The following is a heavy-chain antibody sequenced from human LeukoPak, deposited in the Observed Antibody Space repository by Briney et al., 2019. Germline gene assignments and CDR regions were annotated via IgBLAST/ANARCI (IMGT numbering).Heavy chain of an antibody. CDR1: GFTFSSYG. CDR3: AREKPKGDYVMDY. J-gene: IGHJ4*02. Sequence: GRSLRLSCAASGFTFSSYGMHWVRQAPGKGLEWVAVISYDGSNKYYADSVKGRFTISRDNSKNTLYLQMNSLRAEDTAVYYCAREKPKGDYVMDYWGQGTLVTVSS. V-gene: IGHV3-30*03. D-gene: IGHD4-17*01. CDR2: ISYDGSNK.